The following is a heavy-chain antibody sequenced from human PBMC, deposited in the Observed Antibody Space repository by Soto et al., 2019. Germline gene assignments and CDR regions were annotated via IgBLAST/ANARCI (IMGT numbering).Heavy chain of an antibody. CDR1: GYTFTTYD. Sequence: QVQLVQSGAEVKKPGASAKVSCKASGYTFTTYDINWVRQATGQGLEWVGWMNPNSGETGYAQKFQGRVTMSRDTSRSTAYMELSSLRSEDTAVYYCARGLYCISNPCDLPYYYFGMDVWGQGTTVTVSS. CDR3: ARGLYCISNPCDLPYYYFGMDV. V-gene: IGHV1-8*01. J-gene: IGHJ6*02. D-gene: IGHD2-2*01. CDR2: MNPNSGET.